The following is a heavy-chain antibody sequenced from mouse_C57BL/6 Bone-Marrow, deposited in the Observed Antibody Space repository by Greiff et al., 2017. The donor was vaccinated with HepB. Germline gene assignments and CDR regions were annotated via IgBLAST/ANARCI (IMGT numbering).Heavy chain of an antibody. D-gene: IGHD4-1*01. CDR2: IHPNSGST. Sequence: QVQLKESGAELVKPGASVKLSCKASGYTFTSYWMHWVKQRPGQGLEWIGMIHPNSGSTNYNEKFKSKATLTVDKSSSTAYMQLSSLTSEDSAVYYCARYRLAYYAMDYWGQGTSVTVSS. J-gene: IGHJ4*01. CDR3: ARYRLAYYAMDY. CDR1: GYTFTSYW. V-gene: IGHV1-64*01.